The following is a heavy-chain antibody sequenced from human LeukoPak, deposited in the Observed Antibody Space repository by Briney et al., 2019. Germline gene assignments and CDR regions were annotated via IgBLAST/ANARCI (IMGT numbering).Heavy chain of an antibody. CDR3: ATSLLVGYFDL. CDR1: GGTFSSYA. D-gene: IGHD2-21*01. J-gene: IGHJ5*02. V-gene: IGHV1-69*05. CDR2: IIPIFGTA. Sequence: EASVKVSCKASGGTFSSYAISWVRQAPGQGLEWMGRIIPIFGTANYAQKFQGRVTITTDESTSTAYMELSSLRSEDTAVYYCATSLLVGYFDLWGQGTLVTVSS.